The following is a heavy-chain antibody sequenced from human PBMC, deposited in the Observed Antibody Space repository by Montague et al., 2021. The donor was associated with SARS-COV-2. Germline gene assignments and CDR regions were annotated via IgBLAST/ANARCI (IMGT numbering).Heavy chain of an antibody. V-gene: IGHV4-61*01. Sequence: SETLSLTCTVSGGSVISDTYFWSWIRQPPGKGLEWIAYIYDSDTTNNNPSFWSRVSMSSDRSKNQFSLKLTSVTTADTAVYYCARAANILSGFYNHPFEYWGQGILVTVSS. CDR3: ARAANILSGFYNHPFEY. D-gene: IGHD3-9*01. J-gene: IGHJ4*02. CDR1: GGSVISDTYF. CDR2: IYDSDTT.